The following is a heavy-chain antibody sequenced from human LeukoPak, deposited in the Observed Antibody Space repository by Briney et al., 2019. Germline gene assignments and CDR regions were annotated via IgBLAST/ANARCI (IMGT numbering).Heavy chain of an antibody. V-gene: IGHV4-34*01. J-gene: IGHJ3*02. CDR3: ARGRFLEWLSHAFDI. Sequence: SETLSLTCAVYGGSFSGYYWSWIRQPPGKGLEWIGEINHSGSTNYNPSLKSRVTISVDTSKNQFSLKLSSVTAADTAVYYCARGRFLEWLSHAFDIWGQGTMVTVSS. CDR1: GGSFSGYY. CDR2: INHSGST. D-gene: IGHD3-3*01.